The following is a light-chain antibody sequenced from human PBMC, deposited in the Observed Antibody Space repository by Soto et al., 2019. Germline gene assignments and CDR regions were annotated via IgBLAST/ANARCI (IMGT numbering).Light chain of an antibody. V-gene: IGKV1-39*01. CDR1: QSISSY. CDR2: AAS. CDR3: QQSYSTPFT. Sequence: DIQMTQSPSSLSASVGDRVTITCRASQSISSYLNWYQQKPGKAPKLLIYAASSLQSGVPSRFSGSGSGTDFTRTISNWQPEDFATYYCQQSYSTPFTFGPGTKVDIK. J-gene: IGKJ3*01.